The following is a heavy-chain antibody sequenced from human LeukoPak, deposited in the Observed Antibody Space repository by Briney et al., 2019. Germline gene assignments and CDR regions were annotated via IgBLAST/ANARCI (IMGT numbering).Heavy chain of an antibody. CDR3: AREMATVYDAFDI. CDR2: ISYDGSNK. V-gene: IGHV3-30-3*01. D-gene: IGHD5-24*01. CDR1: GFTFSSYA. Sequence: GGSLRLSCAASGFTFSSYAMHWVRQAPGKGLEWVAVISYDGSNKYYADSVKGRFTISRDNSKNTLYLQMNSLRAEDTAVYYCAREMATVYDAFDIWGQGTMVTVSS. J-gene: IGHJ3*02.